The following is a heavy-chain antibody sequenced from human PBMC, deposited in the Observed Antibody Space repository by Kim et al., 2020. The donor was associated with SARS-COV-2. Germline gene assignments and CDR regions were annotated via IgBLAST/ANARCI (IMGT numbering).Heavy chain of an antibody. CDR3: ARDSRNDGFDY. D-gene: IGHD6-13*01. Sequence: SETLSLTCTVSGGSISSGGYYWSWIRQHPGKGLEWIGYIYYSGSTYYNPSLKSRVTISVDTSKNQFSLKMSSVTAADTAVYYCARDSRNDGFDYWGQGTLVTVSS. V-gene: IGHV4-31*03. CDR2: IYYSGST. J-gene: IGHJ4*02. CDR1: GGSISSGGYY.